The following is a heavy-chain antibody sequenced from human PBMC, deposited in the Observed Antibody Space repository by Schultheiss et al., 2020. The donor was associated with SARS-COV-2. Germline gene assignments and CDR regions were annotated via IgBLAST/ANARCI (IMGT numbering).Heavy chain of an antibody. D-gene: IGHD6-19*01. J-gene: IGHJ6*02. CDR1: GGSISSSSYY. CDR2: IYYSGST. CDR3: ARHGMAVAAHRGGLGMDV. Sequence: SQTLSLTCTVSGGSISSSSYYWGWIRQPPGKGLEWIGSIYYSGSTYYNPSLKSRVTISVDTSKNQFSLKLSSVTAADTAVYYCARHGMAVAAHRGGLGMDVWGQGTTVTVSS. V-gene: IGHV4-39*01.